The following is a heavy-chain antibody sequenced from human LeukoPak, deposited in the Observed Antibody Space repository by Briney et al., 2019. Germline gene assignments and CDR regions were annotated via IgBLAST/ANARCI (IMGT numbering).Heavy chain of an antibody. CDR2: ISYDGSNK. CDR3: VKLWLWGSDAFDI. V-gene: IGHV3-30*18. J-gene: IGHJ3*02. D-gene: IGHD5-18*01. Sequence: PGRSLRLSCAASGFTFSSYGMHRVRQAPGKGLEWVAVISYDGSNKYYADSAKGRFTISRDNSKNTLYLQMNSLRAEDTAVYYCVKLWLWGSDAFDIWGQGTMVTVSS. CDR1: GFTFSSYG.